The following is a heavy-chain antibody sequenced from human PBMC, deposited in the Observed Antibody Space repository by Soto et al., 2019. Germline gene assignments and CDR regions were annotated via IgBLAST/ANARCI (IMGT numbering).Heavy chain of an antibody. CDR1: GLTISGIKY. V-gene: IGHV3-53*01. Sequence: DVQLVESGGGLIQPGESLRLSCAAFGLTISGIKYVAWVRQAPGKGLEWVSALYDVHGSFYADSVRGPFTTSSDSSKTTVYLQMNDLRPDDTAVYYCATWHEREHAFDIWGQGTTVTVSS. CDR2: LYDVHGS. CDR3: ATWHEREHAFDI. D-gene: IGHD1-1*01. J-gene: IGHJ3*02.